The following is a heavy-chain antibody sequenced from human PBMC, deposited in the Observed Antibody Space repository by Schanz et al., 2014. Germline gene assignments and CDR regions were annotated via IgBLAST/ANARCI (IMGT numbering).Heavy chain of an antibody. Sequence: QVQLVQSGTEVKKPGASVKVSCKASGYTFTSDSMHWVRQAPGQGLEWLGWISGSNGNTNYTQKFQGRVTMTRDTSAGTAYMELRSLRSDDTAVYYCARGIITMVRGGDVGAFDIWGQGTMVTVSS. CDR3: ARGIITMVRGGDVGAFDI. V-gene: IGHV1-18*04. CDR1: GYTFTSDS. CDR2: ISGSNGNT. D-gene: IGHD3-10*01. J-gene: IGHJ3*02.